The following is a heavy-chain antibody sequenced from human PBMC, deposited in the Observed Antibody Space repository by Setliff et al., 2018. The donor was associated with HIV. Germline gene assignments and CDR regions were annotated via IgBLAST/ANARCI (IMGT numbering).Heavy chain of an antibody. V-gene: IGHV3-21*01. Sequence: LRLSCAASGLTFSSYTMNWVRQAPGKGLEWVSSISSSSSYIYYADSVKGRFTISRDNAKNSLYLQMNSLRAEDTAVYYCARDRAESYYYYYYYMDVWGKGTTVTV. D-gene: IGHD3-10*01. CDR1: GLTFSSYT. CDR2: ISSSSSYI. J-gene: IGHJ6*03. CDR3: ARDRAESYYYYYYYMDV.